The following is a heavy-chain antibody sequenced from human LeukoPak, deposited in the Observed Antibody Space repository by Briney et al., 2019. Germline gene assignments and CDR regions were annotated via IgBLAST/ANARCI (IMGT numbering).Heavy chain of an antibody. J-gene: IGHJ6*03. D-gene: IGHD2-2*01. CDR3: ARVLVVPAAMVYYYYYMDV. CDR2: ISSSSSYI. CDR1: GFTFSSYS. Sequence: GGSLRLSCAASGFTFSSYSMNWVRQAPGKGLEWVSSISSSSSYIYYADSVKGRFTISRDNAKNSLYLQMNSLRAEDTAMYYCARVLVVPAAMVYYYYYMDVWGKGTTVTVSS. V-gene: IGHV3-21*01.